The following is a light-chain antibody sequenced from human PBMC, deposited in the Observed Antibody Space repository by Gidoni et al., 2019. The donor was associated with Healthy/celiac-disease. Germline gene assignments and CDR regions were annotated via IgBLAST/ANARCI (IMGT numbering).Light chain of an antibody. CDR2: GNS. CDR3: QSYDSSLSAPVV. Sequence: QSVLTPPPSVSGAPGQRVPIACTVSSSNIEAGYDVHWYQQLPGTAPNLLIYGNSNRPSGVPDRFSGSKSGTSDSLAITGLQAEDEADYYCQSYDSSLSAPVVFGGGTKLTVL. J-gene: IGLJ2*01. CDR1: SSNIEAGYD. V-gene: IGLV1-40*01.